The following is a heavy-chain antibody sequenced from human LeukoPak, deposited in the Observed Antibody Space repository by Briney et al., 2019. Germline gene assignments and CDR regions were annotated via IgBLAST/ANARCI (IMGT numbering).Heavy chain of an antibody. V-gene: IGHV3-20*04. CDR2: LNWNGGIT. Sequence: PGGSLRLSREASGFIFQDFGMSWVRQAPGKGLEWVSGLNWNGGITDYADSVKGRFTISRDNAKNSLYLEMHSLRAEDTALYYCARDGGYCSSSTCYTLDYWGQGVLVTVSS. J-gene: IGHJ4*02. CDR3: ARDGGYCSSSTCYTLDY. CDR1: GFIFQDFG. D-gene: IGHD2-2*02.